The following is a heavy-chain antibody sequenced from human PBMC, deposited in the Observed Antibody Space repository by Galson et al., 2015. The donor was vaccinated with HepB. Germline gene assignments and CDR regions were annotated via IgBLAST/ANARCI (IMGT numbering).Heavy chain of an antibody. CDR2: IYPGDSDT. D-gene: IGHD5-24*01. CDR3: ARLRGARWLQPDDAFDI. V-gene: IGHV5-51*01. CDR1: GYSFTSYW. J-gene: IGHJ3*02. Sequence: QSGAEVKKPGESLKISCTGSGYSFTSYWIGWVRQMPGKGLEWMGIIYPGDSDTRYSPSFQGQVTISADKSISTAYLQWSSLKASDTAMYYCARLRGARWLQPDDAFDIWGQGTMVTVSS.